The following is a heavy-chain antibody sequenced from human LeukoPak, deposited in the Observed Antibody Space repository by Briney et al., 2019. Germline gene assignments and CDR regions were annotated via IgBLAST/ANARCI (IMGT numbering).Heavy chain of an antibody. J-gene: IGHJ4*02. D-gene: IGHD1-1*01. V-gene: IGHV2-5*01. CDR3: AYLTTSAYYYDY. CDR1: GFSVSSSGVA. CDR2: IYWNDDD. Sequence: SGPTLVNPTETLTLTCTCSGFSVSSSGVAVGWIRQPPGKALEWLGHIYWNDDDRYSTSLKSRLTITKDTSENQVVLTMTNMDPVDTATYYCAYLTTSAYYYDYWGQGTLVTVSS.